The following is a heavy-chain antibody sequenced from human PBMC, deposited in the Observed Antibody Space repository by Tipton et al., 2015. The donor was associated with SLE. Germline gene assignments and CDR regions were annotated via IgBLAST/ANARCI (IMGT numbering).Heavy chain of an antibody. V-gene: IGHV4-59*01. CDR2: IYYSGST. D-gene: IGHD6-13*01. CDR3: ARDSPPPTYSSSWYGNYYYGMDV. J-gene: IGHJ6*02. Sequence: GLVKPSETLSLTCTVSGGSISSYYWSWIRQPPGKGLEWIGYIYYSGSTNYNPSLKSRVTISVDTSKNQFSLKLSSVTAADTAVYYCARDSPPPTYSSSWYGNYYYGMDVWGQGTTVTVSS. CDR1: GGSISSYY.